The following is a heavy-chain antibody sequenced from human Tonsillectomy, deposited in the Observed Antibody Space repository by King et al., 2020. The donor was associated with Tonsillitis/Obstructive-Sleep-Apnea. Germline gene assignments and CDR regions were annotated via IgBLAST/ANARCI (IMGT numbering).Heavy chain of an antibody. J-gene: IGHJ1*01. D-gene: IGHD3-22*01. V-gene: IGHV1-18*01. CDR3: ARDYYDSSGYYHGYFQH. Sequence: QLVQSGAEVKKPGASVKVSCKASGYTFTSYDITWVRQAPEQGLEWMGWSRPNNGDTNYAQKLQGRVTMTSDTSTSTAYMELRSLRSDDTAVYYCARDYYDSSGYYHGYFQHWGQGTLVTVSS. CDR2: SRPNNGDT. CDR1: GYTFTSYD.